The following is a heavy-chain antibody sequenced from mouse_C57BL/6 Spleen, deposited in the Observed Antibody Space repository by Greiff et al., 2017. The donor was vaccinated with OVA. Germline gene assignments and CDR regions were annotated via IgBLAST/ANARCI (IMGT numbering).Heavy chain of an antibody. CDR2: INPYNGDT. CDR1: GYSFTGYF. CDR3: ARLGSNYLYYYAMDY. V-gene: IGHV1-20*01. D-gene: IGHD2-5*01. J-gene: IGHJ4*01. Sequence: EVQLQQSGPELVKPGASVKISCKASGYSFTGYFMNWVMQSPGQSLEWIGRINPYNGDTFYNQKFKGKATLTVDKSSSTAHMELRSLTSEDSAVEDCARLGSNYLYYYAMDYWGQGTSVTVSS.